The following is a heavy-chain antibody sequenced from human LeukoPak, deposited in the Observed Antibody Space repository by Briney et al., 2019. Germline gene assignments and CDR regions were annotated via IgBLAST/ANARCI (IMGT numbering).Heavy chain of an antibody. CDR2: IYYSGST. CDR1: GGSISSSSYY. J-gene: IGHJ6*03. V-gene: IGHV4-39*01. CDR3: ARVKEEWIDYYYYYYMDV. D-gene: IGHD3-3*01. Sequence: SETLSLTCTVSGGSISSSSYYWGWIRQPPGKGLEWTGSIYYSGSTYYNPSLKSRVTISVDTSKNQFSLKLSSVTAADTAVYYCARVKEEWIDYYYYYYMDVWGKGATVTVSS.